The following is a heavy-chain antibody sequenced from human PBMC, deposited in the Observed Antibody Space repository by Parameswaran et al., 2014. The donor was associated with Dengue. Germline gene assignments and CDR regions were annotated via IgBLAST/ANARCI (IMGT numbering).Heavy chain of an antibody. D-gene: IGHD3-22*01. Sequence: VRQAPGKGLEWIGEINHSGSTNYNPSLKSRVTISVDTSKNQFSLKLSSVTAADTAVYYCARVNYYDSSGSCDYWGQGTLVTVSS. CDR3: ARVNYYDSSGSCDY. J-gene: IGHJ4*02. V-gene: IGHV4-34*01. CDR2: INHSGST.